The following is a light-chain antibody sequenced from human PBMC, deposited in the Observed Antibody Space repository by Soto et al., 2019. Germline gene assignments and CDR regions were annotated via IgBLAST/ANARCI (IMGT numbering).Light chain of an antibody. CDR2: DAS. CDR1: QSISSW. V-gene: IGKV1-5*01. CDR3: QQYNSYLT. Sequence: DIQMTQSPSTLSASVGDRVTITCRASQSISSWLAWYQQKPGKAPKLLIHDASSLESGVPSRFSGSGSGTEFTLTISSLQPDDFATYYCQQYNSYLTFGGGTKVDIK. J-gene: IGKJ4*01.